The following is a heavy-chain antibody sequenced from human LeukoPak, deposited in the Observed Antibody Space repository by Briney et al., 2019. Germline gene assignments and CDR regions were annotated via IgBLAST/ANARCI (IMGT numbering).Heavy chain of an antibody. J-gene: IGHJ6*03. CDR1: GGSFSGYY. Sequence: SETLSLTCAVYGGSFSGYYWSWIRQPPGKGLEWIGEINHSGSTNYNPSLKSRVTISVDTSKNQFSLKLSSVTAADTAVYYCASSRSGSYWELDYYYMDVWGKGTTVTISS. V-gene: IGHV4-34*01. CDR3: ASSRSGSYWELDYYYMDV. D-gene: IGHD1-26*01. CDR2: INHSGST.